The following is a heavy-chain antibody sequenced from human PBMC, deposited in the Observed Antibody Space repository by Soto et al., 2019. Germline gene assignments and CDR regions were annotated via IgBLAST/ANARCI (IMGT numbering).Heavy chain of an antibody. CDR2: IYYSGST. J-gene: IGHJ4*02. D-gene: IGHD6-6*01. Sequence: QVQLQESGPGLVKPSQTLSLTCTVSGGSISSGGYYWSWIRQHPGKGLEWIGYIYYSGSTYYNPSLKSRVTISVEKAKNQFSLKLSSVTAADTAVYYCARGEEYSSFDYWGQGTLVTVSS. CDR1: GGSISSGGYY. CDR3: ARGEEYSSFDY. V-gene: IGHV4-31*03.